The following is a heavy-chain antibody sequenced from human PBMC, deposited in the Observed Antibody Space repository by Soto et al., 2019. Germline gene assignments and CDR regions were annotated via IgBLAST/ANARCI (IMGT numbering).Heavy chain of an antibody. Sequence: GGSLRLSCAASGFTFSSYSMNWVRQAPGKGLEWVSYISSSSSTIYYADSVKGRFTISRDNAKNSLYLQMNSLRAEDTAVYYCATAGKITIFGVVPGSDAFDIWGQGTMVTVSS. J-gene: IGHJ3*02. CDR3: ATAGKITIFGVVPGSDAFDI. CDR1: GFTFSSYS. D-gene: IGHD3-3*01. V-gene: IGHV3-48*01. CDR2: ISSSSSTI.